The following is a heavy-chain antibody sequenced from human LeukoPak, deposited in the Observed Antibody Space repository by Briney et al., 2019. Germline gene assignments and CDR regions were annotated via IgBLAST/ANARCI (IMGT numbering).Heavy chain of an antibody. J-gene: IGHJ4*02. CDR1: GFTFSSYG. V-gene: IGHV3-23*01. Sequence: PGRSLRLSCAASGFTFSSYGMTWVRQAPGKGLEWVSGISGSGGNTYYADSVKGRFTISGDKSKNTLFLQMNSVRVEDTAVYYCAKEHGYSYGPRGYYFDYWGQGTLVTISS. CDR3: AKEHGYSYGPRGYYFDY. CDR2: ISGSGGNT. D-gene: IGHD5-18*01.